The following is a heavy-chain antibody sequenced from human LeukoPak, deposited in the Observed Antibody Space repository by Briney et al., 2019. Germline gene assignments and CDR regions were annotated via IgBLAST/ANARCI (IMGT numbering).Heavy chain of an antibody. J-gene: IGHJ3*02. Sequence: SETLSLTCAVYGGSFSGYYWSWIRQPPGKGLEWIGEINHSGSTNYNPSLESRVTISVDTSKNQFSLKLSSVTAADTAVYYCAREADCGGDCYSSAFDIWGQGTMVTVSS. CDR3: AREADCGGDCYSSAFDI. D-gene: IGHD2-21*02. CDR1: GGSFSGYY. CDR2: INHSGST. V-gene: IGHV4-34*01.